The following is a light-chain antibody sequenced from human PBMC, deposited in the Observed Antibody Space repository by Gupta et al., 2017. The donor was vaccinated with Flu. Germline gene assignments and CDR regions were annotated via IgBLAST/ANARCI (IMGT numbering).Light chain of an antibody. J-gene: IGLJ1*01. Sequence: MVNIPCSGSSSNIGRNTANWYQQFPGTPPKLLMYSNDHRPSGVPDRFSGSKSGTSASLAISGLQSEDEADYYCAAWDDSLNGHVFGPGTRVTVL. CDR2: SND. V-gene: IGLV1-44*01. CDR3: AAWDDSLNGHV. CDR1: SSNIGRNT.